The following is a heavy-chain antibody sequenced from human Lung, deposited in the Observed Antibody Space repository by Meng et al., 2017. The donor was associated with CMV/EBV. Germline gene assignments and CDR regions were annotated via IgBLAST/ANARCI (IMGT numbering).Heavy chain of an antibody. J-gene: IGHJ5*01. D-gene: IGHD2-2*01. Sequence: ASVXVSXKTSGYTFTVYHLHWVRQAPGQGLEWLGWINPKNGDTKYTQKYQGRVTMTRDTSIRTAYMELSRLRSGDTAVYYCVRGGGYCGRTSCLNWFDSWGQGTLVTVSS. V-gene: IGHV1-2*02. CDR2: INPKNGDT. CDR3: VRGGGYCGRTSCLNWFDS. CDR1: GYTFTVYH.